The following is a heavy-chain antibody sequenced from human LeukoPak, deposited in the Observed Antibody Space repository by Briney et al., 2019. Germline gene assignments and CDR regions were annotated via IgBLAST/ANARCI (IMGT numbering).Heavy chain of an antibody. V-gene: IGHV3-11*01. CDR2: MSIFGTTI. Sequence: GGSLPHSCAASGFTFSDYYMSWIRQAPGKGLDCVSYMSIFGTTIYYADSVTGRFTISSENAKKSPYLQTNSLTADATAVYYCARRYRGVYGYNFLGYFGQWGPGTPVTVSS. CDR3: ARRYRGVYGYNFLGYFGQ. D-gene: IGHD5-24*01. J-gene: IGHJ4*02. CDR1: GFTFSDYY.